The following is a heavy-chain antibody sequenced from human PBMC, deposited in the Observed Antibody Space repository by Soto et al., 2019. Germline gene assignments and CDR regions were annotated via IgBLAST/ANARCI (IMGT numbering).Heavy chain of an antibody. V-gene: IGHV3-7*01. Sequence: EVQLVESGGGLVQPGGSLRLSCAASGFTFSTSWMNWVRQAPGKGLEWVANIKQDGSETHHVDSANGGFTISRDNTKNSLCLQMNSLRAEDTAVYYCARDRGYCTGGTCYSVLDYWGQGVLVTVSS. CDR1: GFTFSTSW. CDR3: ARDRGYCTGGTCYSVLDY. J-gene: IGHJ4*02. D-gene: IGHD2-15*01. CDR2: IKQDGSET.